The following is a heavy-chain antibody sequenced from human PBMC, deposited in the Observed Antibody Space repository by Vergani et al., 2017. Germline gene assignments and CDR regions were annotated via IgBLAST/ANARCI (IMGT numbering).Heavy chain of an antibody. CDR1: GFTFSSYA. V-gene: IGHV3-64*01. CDR3: ARDPDPYYYDSSGYSDAFDI. D-gene: IGHD3-22*01. CDR2: ISSHGGST. Sequence: EVQLVESGGGLVQPGGSLRLSCAASGFTFSSYAMHWVRQAPGKGLEYVSAISSHGGSTFYANSVKGRFTISRDNSKNTLYLQMGSLRAEDMAVYYCARDPDPYYYDSSGYSDAFDIWGQGTMVTVSS. J-gene: IGHJ3*02.